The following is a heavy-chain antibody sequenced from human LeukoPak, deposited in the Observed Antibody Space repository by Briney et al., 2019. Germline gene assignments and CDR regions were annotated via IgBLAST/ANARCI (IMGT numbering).Heavy chain of an antibody. CDR2: IRYDGSNK. J-gene: IGHJ3*02. V-gene: IGHV3-30*02. Sequence: GGSLRLSCAASGFTFSSYGMHWVRQAPGKGLEWVAFIRYDGSNKYYADSVKGRFTISRDNSKNTLYLQMNSLRAEDTAVYYCAREWFGELLDAFDIWGQGTMVTVSS. CDR1: GFTFSSYG. D-gene: IGHD3-10*01. CDR3: AREWFGELLDAFDI.